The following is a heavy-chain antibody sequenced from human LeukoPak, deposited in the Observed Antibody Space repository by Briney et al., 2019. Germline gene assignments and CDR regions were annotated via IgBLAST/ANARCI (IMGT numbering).Heavy chain of an antibody. CDR3: ARNRRYSGYDSFAY. D-gene: IGHD5-12*01. V-gene: IGHV1-69*05. Sequence: SLKVSCKASGGTFSSYAISWVRQAPGQGLEWMGRIIPIFGTANYAQKFQGRVTITTDASTSTAYMGLSRLRSEDTAVYYGARNRRYSGYDSFAYWGQGTLFTVSS. J-gene: IGHJ4*02. CDR1: GGTFSSYA. CDR2: IIPIFGTA.